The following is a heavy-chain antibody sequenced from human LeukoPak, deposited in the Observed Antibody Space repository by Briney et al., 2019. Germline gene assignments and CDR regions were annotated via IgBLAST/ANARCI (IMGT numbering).Heavy chain of an antibody. CDR3: AKLVFSITGY. J-gene: IGHJ4*02. D-gene: IGHD3-3*02. CDR1: GFTFSSHD. V-gene: IGHV3-13*04. Sequence: GGSLRLSCAASGFTFSSHDMHWVRQAAGKGLEWVSGFIPAGDRYYADSVKGRFTISRDNSKNTLYLQMNSLRAEDTAVYYCAKLVFSITGYWGQGTLVTVSS. CDR2: FIPAGDR.